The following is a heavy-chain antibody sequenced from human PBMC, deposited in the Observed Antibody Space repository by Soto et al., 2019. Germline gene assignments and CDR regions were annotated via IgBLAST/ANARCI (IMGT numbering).Heavy chain of an antibody. CDR2: VYFTGST. Sequence: LSLTCTVSGDSINGYYWSWIRQPPGKGLEWLGYVYFTGSTNYSPSLKSRVTISVSTSKKQLSPRLTSVTAADTAVYYCARSLATPATNIDYWGQGTLVTVSS. CDR3: ARSLATPATNIDY. V-gene: IGHV4-59*01. D-gene: IGHD6-6*01. CDR1: GDSINGYY. J-gene: IGHJ4*02.